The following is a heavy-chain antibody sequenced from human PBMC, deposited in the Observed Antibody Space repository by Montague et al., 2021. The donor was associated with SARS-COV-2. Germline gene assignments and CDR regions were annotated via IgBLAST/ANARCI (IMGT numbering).Heavy chain of an antibody. Sequence: SETLSLTCDVYGGSFSSYWSWIRQPPGRGLEWVGQISHGGGTNYNPPLKSRVTISVDTSKNQVSLKLRSVTAAGTAVYYCASHCGGGRCYFGMDVWGQGTTVTVSS. D-gene: IGHD2-15*01. CDR3: ASHCGGGRCYFGMDV. CDR1: GGSFSSY. V-gene: IGHV4-34*01. CDR2: ISHGGGT. J-gene: IGHJ6*02.